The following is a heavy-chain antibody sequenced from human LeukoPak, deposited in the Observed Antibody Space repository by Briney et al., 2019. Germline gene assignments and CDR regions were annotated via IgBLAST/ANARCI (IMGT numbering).Heavy chain of an antibody. CDR1: GGSISSGGYY. CDR2: IYYSGST. Sequence: PSQTLSLTCTVSGGSISSGGYYWSWIRQHPGKGLEWIGYIYYSGSTYYNPSLKSRVTISVDTSKNQFSLKLSSVTAADTAVYYCARAKYSSSSYFDYWGQGTLVTVSS. J-gene: IGHJ4*02. V-gene: IGHV4-31*03. CDR3: ARAKYSSSSYFDY. D-gene: IGHD6-6*01.